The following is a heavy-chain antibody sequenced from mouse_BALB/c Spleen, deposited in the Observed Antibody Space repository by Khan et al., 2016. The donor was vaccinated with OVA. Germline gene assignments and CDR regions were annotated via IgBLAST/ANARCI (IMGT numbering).Heavy chain of an antibody. J-gene: IGHJ3*01. CDR2: ISYSGST. D-gene: IGHD2-4*01. CDR1: GYSITSDYA. V-gene: IGHV3-2*02. CDR3: ARTRGYDYDAWFAF. Sequence: EVQLQESGPGLVKPSQSLSLTCTVTGYSITSDYAWNWIRHFPGNKLEWMGYISYSGSTSYNPSLKSRISITRDTSKNPFFLQLSSVTTEDTATSICARTRGYDYDAWFAFWGQGTLVTVSA.